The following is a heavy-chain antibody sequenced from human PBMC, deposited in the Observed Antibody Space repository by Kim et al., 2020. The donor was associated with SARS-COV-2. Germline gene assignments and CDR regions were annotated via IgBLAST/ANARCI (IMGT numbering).Heavy chain of an antibody. CDR1: GFTFDDYA. V-gene: IGHV3-9*01. D-gene: IGHD6-13*01. CDR3: AKDRPKKSVAGTMGSSQH. J-gene: IGHJ1*01. Sequence: GGSLRLSCAASGFTFDDYAMHWVRQAPGKGLEWVSGISWNRGSIGYADSVQCRFTISRDSAKNSLYLHMNSLRAEDTALYYCAKDRPKKSVAGTMGSSQHGCQGTLYTVTT. CDR2: ISWNRGSI.